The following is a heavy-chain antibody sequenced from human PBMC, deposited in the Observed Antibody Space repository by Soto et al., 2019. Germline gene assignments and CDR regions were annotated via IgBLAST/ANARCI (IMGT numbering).Heavy chain of an antibody. CDR1: GFTVSNNY. CDR2: IYSGGYT. CDR3: APHPGGGGY. V-gene: IGHV3-53*01. D-gene: IGHD3-10*01. J-gene: IGHJ4*02. Sequence: EVQLVESGGGLIQPGGSLRLSCAVSGFTVSNNYMSWVRQAPGKGLEGVSVIYSGGYTAYGDSVKGRFTISRDNSKNTLFLQIKTLGPADPAVYSCAPHPGGGGYWGQGTLVTVSS.